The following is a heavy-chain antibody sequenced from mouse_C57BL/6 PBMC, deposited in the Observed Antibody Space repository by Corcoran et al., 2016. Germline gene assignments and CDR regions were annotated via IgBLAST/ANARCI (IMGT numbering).Heavy chain of an antibody. J-gene: IGHJ2*01. D-gene: IGHD2-5*01. CDR3: ASWYSNYPFDY. Sequence: QIQLVQSGPELKKPGETVKISCKASGYTFTTYGMSWVKQAPGKGLKWMGWINTYSGVPTYADDFKGRFAFSLETSASTAYLQINNLKNEDTATYFCASWYSNYPFDYWGQGTTLTVSS. V-gene: IGHV9-3*01. CDR2: INTYSGVP. CDR1: GYTFTTYG.